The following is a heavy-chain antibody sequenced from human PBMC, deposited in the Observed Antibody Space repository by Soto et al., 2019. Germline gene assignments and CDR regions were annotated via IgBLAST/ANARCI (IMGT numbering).Heavy chain of an antibody. CDR1: GFSLSTSGVG. D-gene: IGHD2-15*01. CDR3: APSYSCIGDSCYSNISWLDP. CDR2: IYWDDDK. J-gene: IGHJ5*02. Sequence: QITLKESGPTLVTPTQTLTLTCTFSGFSLSTSGVGVGWISQPPGKALEWLALIYWDDDKRYSPSLKSRLTITKDTYKNQVVLTMTNMDPVDTATSYCAPSYSCIGDSCYSNISWLDPWCQGTLITVSS. V-gene: IGHV2-5*02.